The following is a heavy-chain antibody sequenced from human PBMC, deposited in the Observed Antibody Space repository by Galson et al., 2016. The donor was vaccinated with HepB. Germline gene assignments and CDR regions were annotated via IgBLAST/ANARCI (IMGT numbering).Heavy chain of an antibody. CDR1: GFTFSTYS. Sequence: SLRLSCAASGFTFSTYSMNWVRQAPGKGLEWVSSISSSSTYIYYADSVKGRFTISRDNAKNSLYLQMNSLRAEDTAVYYCPRGGYDFWSGYAPSTNWFDPWGQGTLVTVSS. CDR2: ISSSSTYI. D-gene: IGHD3-3*01. V-gene: IGHV3-21*01. J-gene: IGHJ5*02. CDR3: PRGGYDFWSGYAPSTNWFDP.